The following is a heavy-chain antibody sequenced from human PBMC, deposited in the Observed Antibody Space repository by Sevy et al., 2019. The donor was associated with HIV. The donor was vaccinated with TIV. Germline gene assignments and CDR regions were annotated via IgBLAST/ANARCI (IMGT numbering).Heavy chain of an antibody. J-gene: IGHJ6*02. CDR2: IYPGDSVT. D-gene: IGHD3-9*01. Sequence: GESLKISCKGFEYSFSTSWMGWVGKMPGKGRELMGIIYPGDSVTSYTPSFQGQVTISVDKSSSTAYLQWSRLRASDTAMYYCARFGSYRLAYYGMDVWGQGTTVTVSS. CDR1: EYSFSTSW. V-gene: IGHV5-51*01. CDR3: ARFGSYRLAYYGMDV.